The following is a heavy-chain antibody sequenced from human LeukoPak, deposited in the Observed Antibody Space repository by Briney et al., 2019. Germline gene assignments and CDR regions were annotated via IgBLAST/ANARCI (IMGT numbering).Heavy chain of an antibody. J-gene: IGHJ5*02. CDR1: GGSISSYY. CDR3: ARDSLDSSGSHTWFDP. CDR2: IYHSGST. D-gene: IGHD3-22*01. Sequence: SETLSLTCTVSGGSISSYYWSWIRQPPGKGLEWIGEIYHSGSTNYNPSLKSRVTISVDKSKNQFSLKLSSVTAADTAVYYCARDSLDSSGSHTWFDPWGQGTLVTVSS. V-gene: IGHV4-59*12.